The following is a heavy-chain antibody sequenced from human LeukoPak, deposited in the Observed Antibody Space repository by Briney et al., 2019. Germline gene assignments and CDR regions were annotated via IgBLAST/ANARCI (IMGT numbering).Heavy chain of an antibody. D-gene: IGHD2-21*02. V-gene: IGHV3-21*01. CDR1: GFTFSSYS. CDR2: ISSSSSYI. CDR3: ARDVVVVTAIPRYYYYYYYMDV. Sequence: PGGSLRLSCAASGFTFSSYSMNWVRQAPGKGLEWVSPISSSSSYIYYADSVKGRFTISRDNAKNSLYLQMNSLRAEDTAVYYCARDVVVVTAIPRYYYYYYYMDVWGKGTTATVSS. J-gene: IGHJ6*03.